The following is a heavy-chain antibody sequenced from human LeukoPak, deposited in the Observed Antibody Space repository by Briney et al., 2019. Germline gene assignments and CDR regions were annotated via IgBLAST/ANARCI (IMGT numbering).Heavy chain of an antibody. D-gene: IGHD1-1*01. CDR2: ISSSGSTI. Sequence: GGSLRLSCAASGFTFSDYYMSWIRQAPGKGPEWVSYISSSGSTIYYADSVKGRFTISRDNAKNSLYLQMNSLRAEDTAVYYCARDSIWNDYYAFDIWGQGTMVTVSS. V-gene: IGHV3-11*01. J-gene: IGHJ3*02. CDR3: ARDSIWNDYYAFDI. CDR1: GFTFSDYY.